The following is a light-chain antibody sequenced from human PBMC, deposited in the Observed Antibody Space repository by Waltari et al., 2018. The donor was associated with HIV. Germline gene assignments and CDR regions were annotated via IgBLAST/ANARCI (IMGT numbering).Light chain of an antibody. J-gene: IGLJ2*01. CDR2: DDS. CDR1: TIGRKS. V-gene: IGLV3-21*02. Sequence: SYVLTQPPSVSVAPGQTARITCGGNTIGRKSVPWYQQKPGQAPVLVVYDDSDRPSGIPERFSGSNSGNTATLTISRVESGDEADYYCQVWDSSSDHVVFGGGTKLTVL. CDR3: QVWDSSSDHVV.